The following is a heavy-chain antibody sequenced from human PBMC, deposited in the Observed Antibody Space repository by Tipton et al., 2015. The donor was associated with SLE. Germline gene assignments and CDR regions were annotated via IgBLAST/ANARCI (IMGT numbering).Heavy chain of an antibody. J-gene: IGHJ3*02. V-gene: IGHV4-34*01. Sequence: GLVKPSETLSLTCAVYGGSFSGYYWSWIRQPPGKGLEWIGEINHSGSTNYNPPLKSRVTISVDTSKNQFSLKLSSVTAADTAVYYCARTVTPLGAFDIWGQGTMVTVSS. CDR3: ARTVTPLGAFDI. CDR2: INHSGST. CDR1: GGSFSGYY. D-gene: IGHD4-17*01.